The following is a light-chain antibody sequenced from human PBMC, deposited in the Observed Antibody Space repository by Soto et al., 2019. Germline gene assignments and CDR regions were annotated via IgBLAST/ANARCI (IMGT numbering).Light chain of an antibody. CDR3: QQYNNWPRT. J-gene: IGKJ1*01. V-gene: IGKV3-15*01. CDR1: QSVSSN. CDR2: GAS. Sequence: IGMPPSPATLSVTPGESAPLSCRASQSVSSNLAWYQQKPGQAPRLLIYGASTRATGIPARFSGSGSGTEFTLTISSLQSEDFAVYYCQQYNNWPRTFGQGTKVDIK.